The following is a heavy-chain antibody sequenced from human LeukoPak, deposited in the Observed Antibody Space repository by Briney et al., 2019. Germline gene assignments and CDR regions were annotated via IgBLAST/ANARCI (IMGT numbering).Heavy chain of an antibody. CDR2: IYYSGST. J-gene: IGHJ4*02. CDR3: ARSTTGTHSEFDY. V-gene: IGHV4-31*03. CDR1: GGSISSGGYS. Sequence: SQTLSLTCTDSGGSISSGGYSWSWIRQHPGKGLEWIGYIYYSGSTYYNPSLKSRVTISVDTSKNQFSLKLSSVTAADTAVYYCARSTTGTHSEFDYWGQGTLVTVSS. D-gene: IGHD1-1*01.